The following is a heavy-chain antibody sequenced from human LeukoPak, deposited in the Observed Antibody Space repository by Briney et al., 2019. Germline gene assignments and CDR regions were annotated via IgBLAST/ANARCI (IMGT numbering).Heavy chain of an antibody. J-gene: IGHJ4*02. CDR1: GFTFSTLD. D-gene: IGHD3-22*01. CDR2: IDRSGSYI. CDR3: GMRGLTFD. V-gene: IGHV3-21*01. Sequence: GGSLRLSCAASGFTFSTLDFNWVRQAPGRGLEWVSSIDRSGSYIYYADSVKGRFTISRDNAKNSLYLQMDSLRAEDTAVYYCGMRGLTFDWGQGTLVTVSS.